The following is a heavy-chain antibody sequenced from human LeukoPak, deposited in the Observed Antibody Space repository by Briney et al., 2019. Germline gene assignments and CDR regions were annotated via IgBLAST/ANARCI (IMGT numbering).Heavy chain of an antibody. CDR1: GGSISSYY. CDR2: IYYSGST. CDR3: ARSLRSKVPAAMVIGY. J-gene: IGHJ4*02. Sequence: PSETLSLTCTVSGGSISSYYWSWIRQPPGKGLEWIGYIYYSGSTNYNPSLKSRVTISVDTSKNQLSLKLSSVTAADTAVYYCARSLRSKVPAAMVIGYWGQGTLVTVSS. V-gene: IGHV4-59*01. D-gene: IGHD2-2*01.